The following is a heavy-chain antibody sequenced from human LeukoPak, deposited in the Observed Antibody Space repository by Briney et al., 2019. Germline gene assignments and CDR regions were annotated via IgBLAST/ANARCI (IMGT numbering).Heavy chain of an antibody. Sequence: PGGSLRLSCAASGFTFSSYSMNWVRQAPGKGLEWVASISFTSGHIYYADSVKGRFTISRDNARNSLYLEMNSLRDDDSAIYYCARDAGGDFDYWGQGTLVTVSS. CDR1: GFTFSSYS. CDR2: ISFTSGHI. CDR3: ARDAGGDFDY. D-gene: IGHD3-10*01. J-gene: IGHJ4*02. V-gene: IGHV3-21*01.